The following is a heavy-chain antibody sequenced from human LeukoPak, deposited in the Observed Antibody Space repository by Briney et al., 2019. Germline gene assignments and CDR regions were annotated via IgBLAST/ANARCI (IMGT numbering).Heavy chain of an antibody. J-gene: IGHJ6*03. CDR1: GFTFSNYN. Sequence: PGGSLRLSCAASGFTFSNYNMNWVRQAPGKGLEWVSSISSSGYYISYADSVKGRFTISRDNAKNSLYLQMNSLRAEDTAVYYCARVVYGDYPRYYYYYYMDVWGKGTTVTVSS. D-gene: IGHD4-17*01. CDR2: ISSSGYYI. CDR3: ARVVYGDYPRYYYYYYMDV. V-gene: IGHV3-21*01.